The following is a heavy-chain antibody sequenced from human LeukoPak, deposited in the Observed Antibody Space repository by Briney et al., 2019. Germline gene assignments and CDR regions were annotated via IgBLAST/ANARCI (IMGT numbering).Heavy chain of an antibody. J-gene: IGHJ4*02. D-gene: IGHD6-19*01. V-gene: IGHV3-20*01. CDR1: GFTFDDYG. CDR2: INWNGGST. Sequence: GGSLRLSCAASGFTFDDYGMSWVRQAPGKGLEWVSGINWNGGSTGYADSVEGRFTISRDNAKNSLYLQMNSLRAEDTALYHCARVRAVAGTSPPDYWGQGTLVTVSS. CDR3: ARVRAVAGTSPPDY.